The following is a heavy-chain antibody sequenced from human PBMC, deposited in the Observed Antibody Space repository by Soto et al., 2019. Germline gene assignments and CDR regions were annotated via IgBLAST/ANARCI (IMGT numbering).Heavy chain of an antibody. V-gene: IGHV3-30*18. Sequence: GGSLRHSCAASGFTFSGYYMHWVRQAPGKGLEWVAVISYDGSTEYYADSVKGRFTISRDNSANRLFLQMNSLRPEDTAVYYCTKDDGYNDSTYYHYFGMDVWGQGTTVTVSS. J-gene: IGHJ6*02. CDR1: GFTFSGYY. CDR2: ISYDGSTE. CDR3: TKDDGYNDSTYYHYFGMDV. D-gene: IGHD5-12*01.